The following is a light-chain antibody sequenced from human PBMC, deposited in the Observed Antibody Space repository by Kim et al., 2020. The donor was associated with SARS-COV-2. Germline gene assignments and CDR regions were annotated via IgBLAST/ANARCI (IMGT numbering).Light chain of an antibody. CDR1: QSMSSW. V-gene: IGKV1-5*03. CDR2: KAS. Sequence: SASVGDRVTITCRASQSMSSWLAWYQQKPGKAPKLLIYKASSLESGVPSRFSGSGSGTEFTLTISSLQPDDFATYYCKQYNSYPYTFGQGTKLEI. J-gene: IGKJ2*01. CDR3: KQYNSYPYT.